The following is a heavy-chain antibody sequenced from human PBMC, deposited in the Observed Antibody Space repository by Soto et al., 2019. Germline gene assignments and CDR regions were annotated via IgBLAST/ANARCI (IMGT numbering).Heavy chain of an antibody. CDR1: GFTFSSYA. D-gene: IGHD2-15*01. CDR2: ISGSGGST. CDR3: AKGRRGDCSGGSCYWFDY. J-gene: IGHJ4*02. Sequence: GGSLRLSCAASGFTFSSYAMSWVRQAPGKGLEWVSAISGSGGSTYHADSVKGRFTISRDNSKNTLYLQMNSLRAEDTAVYYCAKGRRGDCSGGSCYWFDYWGQGTLVTVSS. V-gene: IGHV3-23*01.